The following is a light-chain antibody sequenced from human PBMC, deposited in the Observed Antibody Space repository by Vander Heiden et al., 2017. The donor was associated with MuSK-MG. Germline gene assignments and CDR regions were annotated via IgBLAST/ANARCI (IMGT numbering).Light chain of an antibody. CDR3: QAWDSSTWV. J-gene: IGLJ2*01. Sequence: YELTQPPSVSVSPGQTASITCSGDKLGDKYACWYQQKPGQSPVLVSYQDSKRPSGIPERFSGSNSGNKATLTISGTQAMDEAYYYCQAWDSSTWVFGGGTKLTVL. V-gene: IGLV3-1*01. CDR1: KLGDKY. CDR2: QDS.